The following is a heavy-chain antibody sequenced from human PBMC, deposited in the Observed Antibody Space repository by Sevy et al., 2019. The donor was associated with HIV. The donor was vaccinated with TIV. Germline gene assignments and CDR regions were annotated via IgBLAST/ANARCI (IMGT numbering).Heavy chain of an antibody. CDR2: IYHSGST. CDR1: GGSISSSNW. V-gene: IGHV4-4*02. J-gene: IGHJ3*02. CDR3: AREIAAAVFGAFDI. D-gene: IGHD6-13*01. Sequence: SETLSLTCAVSGGSISSSNWWSWVRQPPGKGLEWIGEIYHSGSTNYNPSLKSRVTISVDKSKNQFSLKLSSVTAADPAVYYCAREIAAAVFGAFDIWGQGTMVTVSS.